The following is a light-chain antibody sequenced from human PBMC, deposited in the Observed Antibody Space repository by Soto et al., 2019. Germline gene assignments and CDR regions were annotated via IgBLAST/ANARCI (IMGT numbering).Light chain of an antibody. CDR1: QFIDRY. V-gene: IGKV3-11*01. CDR3: QQRSNLPPT. J-gene: IGKJ5*01. Sequence: EIVLTQSPATLSLSPGERANLSCRASQFIDRYLAWYRQIPGQAPRLLIYDASNRATGIPDRFSGGGSGTDFTLAFSTLEPEDFAVYYCQQRSNLPPTCGQGTRLEIK. CDR2: DAS.